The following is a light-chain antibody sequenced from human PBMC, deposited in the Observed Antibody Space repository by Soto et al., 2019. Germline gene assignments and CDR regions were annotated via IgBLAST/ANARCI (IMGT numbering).Light chain of an antibody. J-gene: IGLJ1*01. CDR3: SSFAGSYPHV. CDR1: NSDVGAYNY. Sequence: QSALTQPRSVSGSPGQAVTFSCTGTNSDVGAYNYVSWYRQHPGKAPKVIIYDVSKRPSGVPDRFSGSKSGNTASLTISGLQAEDEADYFCSSFAGSYPHVFGTGTKLTVL. V-gene: IGLV2-11*01. CDR2: DVS.